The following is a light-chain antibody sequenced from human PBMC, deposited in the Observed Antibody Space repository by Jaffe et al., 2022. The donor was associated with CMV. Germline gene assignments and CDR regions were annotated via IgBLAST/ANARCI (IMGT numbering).Light chain of an antibody. CDR1: QNVNNW. V-gene: IGKV1-12*01. CDR2: AAS. J-gene: IGKJ5*01. Sequence: DIQMTQSPSSVSASVGDRVTITCRASQNVNNWLAWYQQKPGRAPKILIYAASNLQGGVPSRFSGSGSGIDFTLTISSLQPEDIATYYCQQSATFPITFGQGTRLEI. CDR3: QQSATFPIT.